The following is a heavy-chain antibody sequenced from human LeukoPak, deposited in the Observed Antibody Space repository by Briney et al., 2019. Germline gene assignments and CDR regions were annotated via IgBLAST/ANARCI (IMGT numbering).Heavy chain of an antibody. D-gene: IGHD2-2*01. J-gene: IGHJ4*02. Sequence: GGSLRLSCAASGFTFSSYAMSWVRQAPGKGLEWVSAISGSGGSTYYADSVKGRFTISRDNSKNTLYLQMNSLRAEDTAVYYCASFPIVVVPAAPEYWGQGTLVTVSS. CDR2: ISGSGGST. CDR1: GFTFSSYA. V-gene: IGHV3-23*01. CDR3: ASFPIVVVPAAPEY.